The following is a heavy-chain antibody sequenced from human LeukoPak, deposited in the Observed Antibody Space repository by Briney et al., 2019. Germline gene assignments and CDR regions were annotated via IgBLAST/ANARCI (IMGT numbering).Heavy chain of an antibody. J-gene: IGHJ5*02. CDR2: IKQDGSEK. CDR3: AREYYGSGSYNWFDP. V-gene: IGHV3-7*01. CDR1: GFTFSSYW. D-gene: IGHD3-10*01. Sequence: GGSLRLSCAASGFTFSSYWMSWVRQAPGKGLEWVANIKQDGSEKYYVDSVKGRFTISRDNAKNSLYLQMNSLRAEDTAVYYCAREYYGSGSYNWFDPWGQGTLVTVSS.